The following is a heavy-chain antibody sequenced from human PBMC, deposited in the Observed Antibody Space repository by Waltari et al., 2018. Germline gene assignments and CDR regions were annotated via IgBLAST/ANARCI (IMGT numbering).Heavy chain of an antibody. Sequence: QVQLQESGPGLVKPSETLSLTCTVSGGSISSYYWSWIRQPAGKGLEWIGRIYTSGSTNYNPSLKSRVTKSVDTSKNQFSLKLSSVTAADTAVYYCARGPHYDILTGYYTYFDYWGQGTLVTVSS. D-gene: IGHD3-9*01. J-gene: IGHJ4*02. CDR1: GGSISSYY. V-gene: IGHV4-4*07. CDR2: IYTSGST. CDR3: ARGPHYDILTGYYTYFDY.